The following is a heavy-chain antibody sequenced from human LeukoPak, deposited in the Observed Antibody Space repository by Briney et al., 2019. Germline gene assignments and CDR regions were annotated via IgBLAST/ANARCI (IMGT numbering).Heavy chain of an antibody. V-gene: IGHV4-39*01. J-gene: IGHJ4*02. D-gene: IGHD3/OR15-3a*01. CDR2: IYYSGTT. Sequence: MTSETLSLTCTVSGGSISSNHYYWGWIRQSPGKGLEWIGSIYYSGTTHYNPSLKSRVTISVDTSKNQFSLRLTSVTAADTAVYYCARQTGSGLFILPGGQGTLVTVSS. CDR3: ARQTGSGLFILP. CDR1: GGSISSNHYY.